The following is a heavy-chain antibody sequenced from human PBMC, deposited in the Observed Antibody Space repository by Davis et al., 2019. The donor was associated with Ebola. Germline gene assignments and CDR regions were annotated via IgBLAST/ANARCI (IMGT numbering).Heavy chain of an antibody. V-gene: IGHV1-3*01. Sequence: KFQGRVTITMDTSASTAYMELSSLRSEDTAVYYCARGEEVYYYYGMDVWGQGTTVTVSS. CDR3: ARGEEVYYYYGMDV. J-gene: IGHJ6*02. D-gene: IGHD3-16*01.